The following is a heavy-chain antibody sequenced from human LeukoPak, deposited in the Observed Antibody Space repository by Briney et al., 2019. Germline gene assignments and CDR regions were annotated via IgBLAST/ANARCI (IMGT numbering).Heavy chain of an antibody. CDR3: ARLAAAGHSDY. Sequence: GGSLSLSCSASEFTFGTYAMLWVRQAPGKGLEYVSAISSNGRDTYYAASVRGRFSISRVNSNNTLYLQMSSLRAEDTAMYYCARLAAAGHSDYWGQGSLVAVSS. D-gene: IGHD6-13*01. CDR1: EFTFGTYA. J-gene: IGHJ4*02. CDR2: ISSNGRDT. V-gene: IGHV3-64D*08.